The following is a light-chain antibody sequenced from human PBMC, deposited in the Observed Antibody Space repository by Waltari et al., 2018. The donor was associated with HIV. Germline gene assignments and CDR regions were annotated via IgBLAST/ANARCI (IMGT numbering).Light chain of an antibody. J-gene: IGKJ2*01. CDR1: QSISTL. Sequence: DIQMTQSPSSLSASVGERVTITCRARQSISTLLHWYQQKPGTDPKLLIYATSRLLSGVPSRFSGSGSGTEFTLTITNLQPEDFATYYCQQGFSTPLYTSGQWTKVEI. CDR2: ATS. V-gene: IGKV1-39*01. CDR3: QQGFSTPLYT.